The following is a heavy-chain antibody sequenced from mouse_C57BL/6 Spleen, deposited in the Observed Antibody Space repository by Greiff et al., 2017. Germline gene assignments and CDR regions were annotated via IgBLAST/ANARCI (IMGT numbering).Heavy chain of an antibody. D-gene: IGHD2-5*01. CDR1: GFTFSSYA. Sequence: EVKLMESGGGLVKPGGSLKISCAASGFTFSSYAMSWVRQTPEKRLEWVATISDGGSYTYYPVNVRVRFTISRDTAKNNLYLQMSHLKSEDTAMYYCPRSPADYSNYGAMDYWGQGTSVTVSS. CDR2: ISDGGSYT. V-gene: IGHV5-4*03. J-gene: IGHJ4*01. CDR3: PRSPADYSNYGAMDY.